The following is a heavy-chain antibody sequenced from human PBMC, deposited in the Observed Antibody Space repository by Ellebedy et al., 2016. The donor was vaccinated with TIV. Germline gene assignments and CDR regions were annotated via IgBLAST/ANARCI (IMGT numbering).Heavy chain of an antibody. V-gene: IGHV1-2*02. CDR2: IDPNNGGT. Sequence: AASVKVSCKASGYIFTGYYVHWVRQAPGQGLQWMGWIDPNNGGTHFAQNFQGRVTMTRDTSLSTVYMELRRLKSDDTAGYYCAREQGSVFHHWGQGTLVTVSS. CDR3: AREQGSVFHH. CDR1: GYIFTGYY. J-gene: IGHJ4*02.